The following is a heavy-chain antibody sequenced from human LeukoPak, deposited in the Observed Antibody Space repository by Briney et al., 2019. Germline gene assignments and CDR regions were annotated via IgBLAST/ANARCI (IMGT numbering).Heavy chain of an antibody. D-gene: IGHD2-15*01. Sequence: PGGSLRLSCAASGFTFSSYGMHWVRQAPGKGLEWVAFIRYDGSNKYYADSVKGRFTISRGNSKNTLYLQMNSLRAEDTAVYYCAKDLVGYCSGGSCARGIDYWGQGTLVTVSS. CDR3: AKDLVGYCSGGSCARGIDY. J-gene: IGHJ4*02. V-gene: IGHV3-30*02. CDR2: IRYDGSNK. CDR1: GFTFSSYG.